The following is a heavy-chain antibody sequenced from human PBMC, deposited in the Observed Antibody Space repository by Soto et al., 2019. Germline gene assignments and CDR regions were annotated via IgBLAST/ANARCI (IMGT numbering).Heavy chain of an antibody. CDR3: ARRDCGSGRNCEFGAPAFAY. CDR2: VGSRGSST. Sequence: EVQLLESGGDLVQPGGSLRLSCAASGFTFSNYDMSWVRQAPGKGLEWVSSVGSRGSSTYYADSVKGRFTITRDNSKNTLYLPRSSLGAADPAVYHCARRDCGSGRNCEFGAPAFAYWGQGNLVTVTS. J-gene: IGHJ4*02. V-gene: IGHV3-23*01. CDR1: GFTFSNYD. D-gene: IGHD2-21*01.